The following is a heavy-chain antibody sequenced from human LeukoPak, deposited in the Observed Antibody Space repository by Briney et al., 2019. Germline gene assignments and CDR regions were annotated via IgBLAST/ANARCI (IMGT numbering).Heavy chain of an antibody. J-gene: IGHJ4*02. Sequence: GGSLRLPCAASGFTFSSYSMNWVRQAPGKGLEWVASISTSTSTAYYADSVKGRFTISRDNAKNSLYLQMNSLRHEDTAVYYCARVTGNLNGDYWGQGTLVTVSS. V-gene: IGHV3-48*02. CDR3: ARVTGNLNGDY. D-gene: IGHD1-14*01. CDR2: ISTSTSTA. CDR1: GFTFSSYS.